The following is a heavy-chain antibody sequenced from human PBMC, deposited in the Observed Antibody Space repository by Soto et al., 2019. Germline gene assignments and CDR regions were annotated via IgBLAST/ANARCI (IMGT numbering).Heavy chain of an antibody. CDR3: ARLDGDYFDA. V-gene: IGHV4-59*08. J-gene: IGHJ4*02. CDR2: IYYSGNT. D-gene: IGHD4-17*01. CDR1: GDSLSTYH. Sequence: QVQLQESGPGLVKPSETLSLTCTLSGDSLSTYHWSWIRQPPGKRLEWLGYIYYSGNTHFNPSVKXRLTISIDTYTNQFSLKLTSVTAADTAVYYCARLDGDYFDAWGQGILVTVSS.